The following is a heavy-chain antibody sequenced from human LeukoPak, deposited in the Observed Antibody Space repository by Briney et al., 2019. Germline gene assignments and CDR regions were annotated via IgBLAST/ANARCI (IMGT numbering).Heavy chain of an antibody. D-gene: IGHD3-9*01. Sequence: GGSLRLSCAASGFTFSSYAMHWVRQAPGKGLEWVAVISYDGSNKYYADSVKGRFTISRDSSKNTLYLQMNSLRAGDTAVYYCANLFDWHPLDCWGQGTLVTVSS. CDR2: ISYDGSNK. J-gene: IGHJ4*02. CDR1: GFTFSSYA. CDR3: ANLFDWHPLDC. V-gene: IGHV3-30-3*01.